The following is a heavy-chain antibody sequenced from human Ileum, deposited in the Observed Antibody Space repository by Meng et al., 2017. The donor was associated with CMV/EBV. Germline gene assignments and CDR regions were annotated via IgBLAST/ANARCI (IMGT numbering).Heavy chain of an antibody. V-gene: IGHV4-4*07. CDR2: ISTGGRP. Sequence: VQSRDPCPWRGSPCETLPPPASVSGGSSRIKCWSLTPEPAGKGLEWMGRISTGGRPNYNPSLYSRVTMSFDTSKNQFSLKLNSVTAADTAVYYCARLNYYDSREFDYWGQGTLVTVSS. CDR3: ARLNYYDSREFDY. D-gene: IGHD3-22*01. CDR1: GGSSRIKC. J-gene: IGHJ4*02.